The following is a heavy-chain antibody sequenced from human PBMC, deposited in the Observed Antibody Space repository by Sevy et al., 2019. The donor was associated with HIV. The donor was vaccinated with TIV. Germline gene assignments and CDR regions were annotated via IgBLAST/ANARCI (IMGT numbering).Heavy chain of an antibody. V-gene: IGHV4-59*08. D-gene: IGHD3-10*01. Sequence: SETLSLTCTVSGGSITSLYWNWIRQPPGKGLEWIANIYYNGHINYNPSLKSRVTLSLDTSKNQFSLRLSSVTAADTAMYYCPGENAGGRCYSWGQGTLVTVSS. CDR1: GGSITSLY. J-gene: IGHJ4*02. CDR2: IYYNGHI. CDR3: PGENAGGRCYS.